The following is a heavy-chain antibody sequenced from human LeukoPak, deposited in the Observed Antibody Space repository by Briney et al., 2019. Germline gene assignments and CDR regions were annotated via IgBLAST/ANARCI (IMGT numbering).Heavy chain of an antibody. CDR1: GYSISTGYY. CDR3: ARVAYGILQYYQYYYYMDV. D-gene: IGHD3-10*01. CDR2: LFHGGST. Sequence: SETLSLTCTVSGYSISTGYYWGWIRQPPGKGLEWIASLFHGGSTQYNPSLKSRVTMSVDTSKNQFSLKLSSVTAADTAVYYCARVAYGILQYYQYYYYMDVWGKGTTVTVSS. V-gene: IGHV4-38-2*02. J-gene: IGHJ6*03.